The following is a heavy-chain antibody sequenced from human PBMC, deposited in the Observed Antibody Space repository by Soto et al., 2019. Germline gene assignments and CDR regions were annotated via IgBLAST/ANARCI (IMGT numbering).Heavy chain of an antibody. Sequence: SETLSLTCAVYGGSFSGYYWSWIRQPPGKGLEWIGEINHSGSTNYNPSLKSRVTISVDTSKNQFSLKLSSVTAADTAVYYCARYYDFWSGYYTQREAYGMDVWGQRTTVTVSS. V-gene: IGHV4-34*01. D-gene: IGHD3-3*01. J-gene: IGHJ6*02. CDR3: ARYYDFWSGYYTQREAYGMDV. CDR2: INHSGST. CDR1: GGSFSGYY.